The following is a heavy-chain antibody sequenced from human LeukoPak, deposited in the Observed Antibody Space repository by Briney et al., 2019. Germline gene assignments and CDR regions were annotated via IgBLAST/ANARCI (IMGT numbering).Heavy chain of an antibody. Sequence: GRSLRLSCAASGFTFSSYAMHWVRQAPGKGLEWVAVISYDGSNKYYADSVKGRFTISRDNSKNTLYLQMNSLRAEDTAVYYCARDQYCSSTSCSPPSYYYGMDVWAKGPRSPSPQ. CDR1: GFTFSSYA. CDR2: ISYDGSNK. J-gene: IGHJ6*04. D-gene: IGHD2-2*01. V-gene: IGHV3-30*04. CDR3: ARDQYCSSTSCSPPSYYYGMDV.